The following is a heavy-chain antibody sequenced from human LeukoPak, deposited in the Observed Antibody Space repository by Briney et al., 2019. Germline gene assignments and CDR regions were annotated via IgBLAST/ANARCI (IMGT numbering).Heavy chain of an antibody. Sequence: PGGSLRLSCAASGFTFSSYWMYWVRHAPGKGLVWVSRINSDGSSTSYADSVKGRFTISRDNAKNTLYLQMNSLRAEDTAVYYCAKVGLGAFDIWGQGTMVTVSS. CDR1: GFTFSSYW. V-gene: IGHV3-74*01. J-gene: IGHJ3*02. CDR3: AKVGLGAFDI. CDR2: INSDGSST.